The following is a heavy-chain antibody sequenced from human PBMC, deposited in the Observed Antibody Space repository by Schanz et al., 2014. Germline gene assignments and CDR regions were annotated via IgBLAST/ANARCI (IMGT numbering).Heavy chain of an antibody. D-gene: IGHD1-1*01. CDR3: AKKVPAYNPFDS. V-gene: IGHV3-74*02. Sequence: EVQLLESGGGLVQPGGSLRLSCAASGFTFSSHWMHWVRQDPGKGLVWVARINSVGSNTDYADSVKGRFTISRDNSKNTLYLQMDSLRAEDTAVYFCAKKVPAYNPFDSWGQGTLVTVSS. J-gene: IGHJ4*02. CDR1: GFTFSSHW. CDR2: INSVGSNT.